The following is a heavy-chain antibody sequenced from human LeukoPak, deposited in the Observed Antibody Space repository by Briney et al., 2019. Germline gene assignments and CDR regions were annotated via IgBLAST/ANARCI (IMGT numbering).Heavy chain of an antibody. Sequence: GGSLRLSCAASGFTFSRSWMHWVRQSPGKGLVWVSRLNDDGSTTTYADSVKGRFTISRDNSKNTLYLQMNSLRAEDTAVYYCAKDRGYDSSGYYEGHYFDYWGQGTLVTVSS. D-gene: IGHD3-22*01. CDR1: GFTFSRSW. CDR3: AKDRGYDSSGYYEGHYFDY. V-gene: IGHV3-74*01. J-gene: IGHJ4*02. CDR2: LNDDGSTT.